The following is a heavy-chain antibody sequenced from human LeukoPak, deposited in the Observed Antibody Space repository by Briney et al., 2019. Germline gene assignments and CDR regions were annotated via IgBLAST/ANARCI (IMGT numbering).Heavy chain of an antibody. CDR1: GGSFSGFY. D-gene: IGHD3-9*01. V-gene: IGHV4-34*01. CDR3: ARASSYDRATSYNQAWFGP. J-gene: IGHJ5*02. CDR2: INDSGMT. Sequence: SETLSLTCAVYGGSFSGFYWSWIRQPPGKGLEWIGEINDSGMTNYNPSLKSRVTISVDTAKKKFSLKVTSVTAADTAVYYCARASSYDRATSYNQAWFGPWGQGTLVNVSS.